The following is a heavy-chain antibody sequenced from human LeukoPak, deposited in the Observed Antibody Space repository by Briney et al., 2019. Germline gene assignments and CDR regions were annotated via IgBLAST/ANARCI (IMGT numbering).Heavy chain of an antibody. Sequence: PSETLSLTCTVSGGSISSYYWSWIWQPPGKGLEWIGYMYYSGSTNYNPSLKSRVTISVDTSKNQFSLKLSSVTAADTAVYYCARQGGGLYNWFDPWGQGTLVTVSS. V-gene: IGHV4-59*08. CDR1: GGSISSYY. D-gene: IGHD3-16*01. CDR3: ARQGGGLYNWFDP. CDR2: MYYSGST. J-gene: IGHJ5*02.